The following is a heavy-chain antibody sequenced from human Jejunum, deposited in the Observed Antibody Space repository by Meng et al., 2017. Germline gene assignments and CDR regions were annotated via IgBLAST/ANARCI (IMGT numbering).Heavy chain of an antibody. Sequence: GSLRLSCAVSGGSISRYHWSWIRQSPGKGLEWIAYMYSSGSTHYNPSLKSRVTMSIDTSTSQFSLKLTSVTAADTAVYYCARSGTVTTNDYYYYYYGMDVWGQGTTVTVSS. CDR1: GGSISRYH. CDR2: MYSSGST. V-gene: IGHV4-59*01. D-gene: IGHD4-17*01. CDR3: ARSGTVTTNDYYYYYYGMDV. J-gene: IGHJ6*02.